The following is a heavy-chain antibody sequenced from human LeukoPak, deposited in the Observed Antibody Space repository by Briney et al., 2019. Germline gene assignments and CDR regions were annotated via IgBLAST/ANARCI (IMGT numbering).Heavy chain of an antibody. Sequence: GSLRLSLAASGITFSSFSMSWVRQAPGKGLELGSGILGSGGTTYYADSVKGRFAISRDNSKNTLYLQMSSLRAEDTAVYYCAKVFGVTPDAPSAFDIWGQGTMVTVSS. D-gene: IGHD2-15*01. CDR1: GITFSSFS. J-gene: IGHJ3*02. V-gene: IGHV3-23*01. CDR3: AKVFGVTPDAPSAFDI. CDR2: ILGSGGTT.